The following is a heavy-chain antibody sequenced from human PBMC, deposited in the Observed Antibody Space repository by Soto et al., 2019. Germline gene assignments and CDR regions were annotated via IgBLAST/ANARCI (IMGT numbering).Heavy chain of an antibody. CDR1: GFTFDDYA. D-gene: IGHD3-3*01. J-gene: IGHJ4*02. Sequence: EVQLVESGGGLVQPGRSLRLSCAASGFTFDDYAMHWVRQAQGQGLEWVSGISWNSGSIGYADSVKGRFTISRDNAKNSLYLQMNSLIAEDTALYYCAKAGFWSGYYSLVDYWGQGTLVTVSS. CDR3: AKAGFWSGYYSLVDY. CDR2: ISWNSGSI. V-gene: IGHV3-9*01.